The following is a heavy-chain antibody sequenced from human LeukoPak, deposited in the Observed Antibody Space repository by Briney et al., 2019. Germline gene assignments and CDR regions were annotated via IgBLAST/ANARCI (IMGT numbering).Heavy chain of an antibody. CDR2: IYNRGST. Sequence: PSETLSLTCTVSGGSMSSYYWSWIRGPPGKGLEGIGYIYNRGSTNYNPSLKSRVAISVDMSKNQFSLKLSSVTAADTAVYYCARDRPGIAVAGDAFDIWGQGTMVTVSS. V-gene: IGHV4-59*01. J-gene: IGHJ3*02. CDR1: GGSMSSYY. CDR3: ARDRPGIAVAGDAFDI. D-gene: IGHD6-19*01.